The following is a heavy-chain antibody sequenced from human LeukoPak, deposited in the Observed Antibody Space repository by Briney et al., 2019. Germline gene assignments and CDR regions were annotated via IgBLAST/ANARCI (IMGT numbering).Heavy chain of an antibody. CDR1: GFTSGDYA. V-gene: IGHV3-49*04. Sequence: GGSLRLSCTASGFTSGDYAMSWVRQAPGKGLEWVGFIRSKAYGGTTEYAASVKGRFTISRDDSKSIAYLQMNSLKTEDTAVYYCTFAYGSGSRRHHYYYYCGMDVWGKGTTVTVSS. J-gene: IGHJ6*04. CDR2: IRSKAYGGTT. CDR3: TFAYGSGSRRHHYYYYCGMDV. D-gene: IGHD3-10*01.